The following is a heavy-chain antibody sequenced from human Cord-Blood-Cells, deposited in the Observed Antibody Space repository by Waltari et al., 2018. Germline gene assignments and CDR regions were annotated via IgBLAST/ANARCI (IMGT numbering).Heavy chain of an antibody. CDR2: IYYSGST. V-gene: IGHV4-59*08. CDR3: ARHVSSLGILGGLDY. Sequence: QVQLQESGPGLVKPSETLSLTCPVSGGSISSYYWSWIRQPPGKGLEWIGYIYYSGSTNYNPSLKSRVTISVDTSKNQFSLKLSSVTAADTAVYYCARHVSSLGILGGLDYWGQGTLVTVSS. CDR1: GGSISSYY. D-gene: IGHD7-27*01. J-gene: IGHJ4*02.